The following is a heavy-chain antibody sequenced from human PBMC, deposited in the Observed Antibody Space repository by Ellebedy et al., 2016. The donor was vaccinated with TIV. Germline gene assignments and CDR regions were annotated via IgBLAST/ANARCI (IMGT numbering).Heavy chain of an antibody. CDR2: INAGNGNT. D-gene: IGHD3-10*01. Sequence: ASVKVSXXASGYTFTSYAMHWVRQAPGQRLEWMGWINAGNGNTKYSQKFQGRVTITRDTSASTAYMELSSLRSEDTAVYYCASAMVRGVIIPFDYWGQGTLVTVSS. CDR1: GYTFTSYA. CDR3: ASAMVRGVIIPFDY. V-gene: IGHV1-3*01. J-gene: IGHJ4*02.